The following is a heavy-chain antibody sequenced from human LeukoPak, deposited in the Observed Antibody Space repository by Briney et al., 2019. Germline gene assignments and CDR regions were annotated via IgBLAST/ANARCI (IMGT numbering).Heavy chain of an antibody. CDR1: GFTFDNYG. V-gene: IGHV3-20*04. D-gene: IGHD4/OR15-4a*01. J-gene: IGHJ4*02. Sequence: PGGSLRLSCAASGFTFDNYGINWVRQAPGKGLEWVSRIHWNGGRTGYADSVKGRFTISRDNAKNSLYLRMNSLRVEDTALYYCARRAGAYSHPYDYWGQGTLVTVSS. CDR2: IHWNGGRT. CDR3: ARRAGAYSHPYDY.